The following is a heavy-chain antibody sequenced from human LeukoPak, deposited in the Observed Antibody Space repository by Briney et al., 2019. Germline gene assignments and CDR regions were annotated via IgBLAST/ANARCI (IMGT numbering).Heavy chain of an antibody. CDR2: IYTGGNT. J-gene: IGHJ4*02. V-gene: IGHV3-53*01. CDR3: ARGDDSGYYDYFDY. D-gene: IGHD3-22*01. CDR1: GFTVDSNY. Sequence: GGSLRLSCAASGFTVDSNYLSWVRQAPGKGLEWVSTIYTGGNTYYAASVKGRFTISRDFSKSTVFLHMNSLRAEDTAMYYCARGDDSGYYDYFDYWGQGALVTVSS.